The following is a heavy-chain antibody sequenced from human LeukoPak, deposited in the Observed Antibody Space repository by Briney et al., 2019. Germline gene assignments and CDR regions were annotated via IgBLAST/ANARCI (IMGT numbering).Heavy chain of an antibody. D-gene: IGHD2-8*01. Sequence: ASVKVSCKASGYTFTSYGISWVRQAPGQGLEWMGWISAYNGNTNYAQKLQGRVTMTTDTSTSTAYMELRSLRSDDTAVYYCARDGVTKTKKGYFQHWGQGTLVTVSS. CDR3: ARDGVTKTKKGYFQH. CDR1: GYTFTSYG. CDR2: ISAYNGNT. V-gene: IGHV1-18*01. J-gene: IGHJ1*01.